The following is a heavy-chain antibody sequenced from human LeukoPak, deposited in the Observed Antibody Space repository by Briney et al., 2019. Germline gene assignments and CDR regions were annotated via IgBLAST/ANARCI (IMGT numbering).Heavy chain of an antibody. CDR3: ARDGSGSGNYYNVAGFDY. V-gene: IGHV3-48*04. CDR2: ISSSGSTI. CDR1: GFTFSSYS. J-gene: IGHJ4*02. Sequence: GGSLRLSCAASGFTFSSYSMNWVRQAPGKGLEWVSYISSSGSTIYYANSVKGRFTISRDNAKNSLYLQMNSLRAEDTAVYYCARDGSGSGNYYNVAGFDYWGQGTLVTVSS. D-gene: IGHD3-10*01.